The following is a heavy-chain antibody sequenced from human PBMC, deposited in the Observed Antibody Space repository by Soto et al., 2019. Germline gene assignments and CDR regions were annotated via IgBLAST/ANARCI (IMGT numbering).Heavy chain of an antibody. Sequence: EVQMLQSGGGMVQPGGSLRLSCVGSGFTFGHYWMSWVRQAPGKGLEWVANIKIDGSEKYYVDSVKGRFAISRDNAKNSVFLQLNSLRTEDTAVYYCARELELVDGFDHWGQGSLVIVSP. CDR1: GFTFGHYW. CDR3: ARELELVDGFDH. D-gene: IGHD2-8*02. CDR2: IKIDGSEK. J-gene: IGHJ4*02. V-gene: IGHV3-7*03.